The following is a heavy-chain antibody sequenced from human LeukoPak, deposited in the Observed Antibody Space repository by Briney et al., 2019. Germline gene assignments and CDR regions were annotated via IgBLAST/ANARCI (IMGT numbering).Heavy chain of an antibody. J-gene: IGHJ4*02. CDR3: ASLYDTDGYYFNY. V-gene: IGHV3-48*01. D-gene: IGHD3-22*01. CDR2: ISSSSRTI. Sequence: PGGSLRLSCAASGFTFSNYSMNWVRQAPGRGLEWVSYISSSSRTIYYEDSVKGRFTISRDNAKNSLYLQMDSLRAEDTAVYYCASLYDTDGYYFNYWGQGALVTVSS. CDR1: GFTFSNYS.